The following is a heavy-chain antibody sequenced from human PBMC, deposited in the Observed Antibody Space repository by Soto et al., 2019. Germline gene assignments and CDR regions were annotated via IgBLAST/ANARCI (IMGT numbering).Heavy chain of an antibody. D-gene: IGHD2-2*01. J-gene: IGHJ4*02. Sequence: EVQLVESGGGLVKPGGSLRLSCAASGFIFSSYSMNWVRQAPGKGLEWVSSISSSSSYIYYADSVKGRFTISRDNAKNSLYLQMNSLRAEDTAVYYCARSERYCSSTSCYVIDYWGQGTLVTVSS. V-gene: IGHV3-21*01. CDR2: ISSSSSYI. CDR3: ARSERYCSSTSCYVIDY. CDR1: GFIFSSYS.